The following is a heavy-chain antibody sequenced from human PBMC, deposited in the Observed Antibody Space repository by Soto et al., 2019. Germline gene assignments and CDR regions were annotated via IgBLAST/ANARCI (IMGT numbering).Heavy chain of an antibody. CDR1: GFTFTSSA. V-gene: IGHV1-58*02. CDR3: AADPTYGDYVRGTKTVNWFDP. Sequence: SVKVSCKASGFTFTSSAMQWVRQARGQRLEWIGWIVVGSGNTNYAQKFQERVTITRDMSTSTAYMELSSLRSEDTAVYYCAADPTYGDYVRGTKTVNWFDPWGQGTLVTVS. D-gene: IGHD4-17*01. J-gene: IGHJ5*02. CDR2: IVVGSGNT.